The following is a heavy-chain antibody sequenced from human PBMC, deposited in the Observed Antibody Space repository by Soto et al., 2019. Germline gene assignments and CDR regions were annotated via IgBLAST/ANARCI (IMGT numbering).Heavy chain of an antibody. CDR2: IYSRGNT. Sequence: GGSLRLSCAAYGFTVSSNYMSWVRQAPGKGLEWVSVIYSRGNTYYADSVKGRFTISRDNSKNTLYLQMNSLRAEDTAVYYCATRLDPIREDALDIWGQGTVVTVSS. J-gene: IGHJ3*02. CDR1: GFTVSSNY. V-gene: IGHV3-53*01. CDR3: ATRLDPIREDALDI. D-gene: IGHD4-17*01.